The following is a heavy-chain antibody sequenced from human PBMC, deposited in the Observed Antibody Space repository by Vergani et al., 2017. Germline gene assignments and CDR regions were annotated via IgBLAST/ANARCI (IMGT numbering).Heavy chain of an antibody. V-gene: IGHV4-59*02. D-gene: IGHD3-10*01. CDR1: GASVNSYH. CDR2: VSFRGDT. J-gene: IGHJ4*02. Sequence: QVKLQESGPGLVKPSETLSLTCTVSGASVNSYHWSWIRRPPGKGLEWMGYVSFRGDTLYDPSVKGRMTISLNTSSNQFSLYLTSVTAADTAVYYCARSRIYYGAGSPDYWGQGTLVTVSS. CDR3: ARSRIYYGAGSPDY.